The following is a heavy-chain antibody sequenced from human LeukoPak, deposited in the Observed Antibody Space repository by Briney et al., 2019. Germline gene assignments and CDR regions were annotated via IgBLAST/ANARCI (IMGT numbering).Heavy chain of an antibody. J-gene: IGHJ3*02. CDR1: GFTFSSYS. CDR3: AREVYYYDSSGYPKHTPAFDI. D-gene: IGHD3-22*01. CDR2: ISSSSSYI. Sequence: GGSLRLSCAASGFTFSSYSMNWVRQAPGKGLGWVSSISSSSSYIYYADSVKGRFTISRDNAKNSLYLQMNSLRAEDTAVYYCAREVYYYDSSGYPKHTPAFDIWGQGTMVTVSS. V-gene: IGHV3-21*01.